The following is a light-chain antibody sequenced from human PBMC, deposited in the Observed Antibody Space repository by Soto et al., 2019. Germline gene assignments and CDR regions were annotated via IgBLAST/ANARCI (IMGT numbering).Light chain of an antibody. J-gene: IGKJ2*01. CDR1: QSVSSW. CDR3: QQYNSYSPYT. V-gene: IGKV1-5*03. Sequence: DIQMTQSPSTLSASVGDRVTITCRASQSVSSWLAWYQQKPGKAPKLLIYKASSLETGVPSRFSGSRSGTEFTLTISILQPDDFATYYCQQYNSYSPYTFGQGTRLEIK. CDR2: KAS.